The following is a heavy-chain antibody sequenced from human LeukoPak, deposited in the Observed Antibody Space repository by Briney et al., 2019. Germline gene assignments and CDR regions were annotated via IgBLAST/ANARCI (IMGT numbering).Heavy chain of an antibody. CDR2: ISSSGSTI. CDR1: GFTFSDYY. CDR3: VGRGVWGSYRYFDY. D-gene: IGHD3-16*02. V-gene: IGHV3-11*04. J-gene: IGHJ4*02. Sequence: PGGSLRLSCAASGFTFSDYYMSWIRQAPGKGLEWVSYISSSGSTIYYADSVKGRFTISRDNAKNSLYLQMNSLRAEDTAVYYCVGRGVWGSYRYFDYWGQGTLVTVSS.